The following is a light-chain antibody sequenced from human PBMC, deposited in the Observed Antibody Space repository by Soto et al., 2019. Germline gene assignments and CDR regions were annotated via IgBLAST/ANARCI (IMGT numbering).Light chain of an antibody. V-gene: IGLV1-40*01. CDR1: SSNFGAGYD. CDR2: GNT. CDR3: QSSGSCLSGLV. J-gene: IGLJ2*01. Sequence: QSVLTQPPSVSGAPGQRVTISCTGSSSNFGAGYDVHWYQQLPGTAPKILIYGNTNRPSGVPDRFSGSKSGTSASLAITGLQAEDEADYYCQSSGSCLSGLVFGGGTKVTVL.